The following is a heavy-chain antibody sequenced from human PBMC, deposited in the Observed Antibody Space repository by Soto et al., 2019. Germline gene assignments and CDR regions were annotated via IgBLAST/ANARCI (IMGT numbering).Heavy chain of an antibody. Sequence: EVQLVESGGGLVQPGGSLRLSCAASGFTFSSYWMSWVRQAPGKGLEWVANIKQDGSEKYYVDSVKGRFTISRDNAKNSRFLQMNSLRAEDTAVYYCARDIGWFGELLSTRFDYWGQGTLVTVSS. D-gene: IGHD3-10*01. J-gene: IGHJ4*02. CDR1: GFTFSSYW. CDR2: IKQDGSEK. CDR3: ARDIGWFGELLSTRFDY. V-gene: IGHV3-7*01.